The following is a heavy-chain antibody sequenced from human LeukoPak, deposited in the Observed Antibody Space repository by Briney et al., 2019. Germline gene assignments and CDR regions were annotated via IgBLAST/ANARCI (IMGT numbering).Heavy chain of an antibody. J-gene: IGHJ4*02. CDR1: GYTFTGYY. D-gene: IGHD6-13*01. CDR3: ASASSPYSSSWYYFDY. Sequence: ASVKVSCKASGYTFTGYYMHWVRQAPGQGLEWMGWINPNSGGTNYAQKFQGRVTMTRDTSISTAYMELSRLRSDDTAVYYCASASSPYSSSWYYFDYWGQGTLVTVSS. CDR2: INPNSGGT. V-gene: IGHV1-2*02.